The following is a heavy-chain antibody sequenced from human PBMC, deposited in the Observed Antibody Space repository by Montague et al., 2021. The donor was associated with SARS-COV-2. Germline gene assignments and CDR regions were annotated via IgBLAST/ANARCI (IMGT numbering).Heavy chain of an antibody. CDR1: DGSFSDFY. D-gene: IGHD2-8*01. J-gene: IGHJ6*03. Sequence: SETLSLTCAVFDGSFSDFYWSWIRQPPGEGLEWIGEINHSGTTYYNPSLRSRVTISVDTSKTPFSLKLNSVTAADAAVYYCASGDDNGRGYLDVWGKGTTVTVSS. CDR3: ASGDDNGRGYLDV. V-gene: IGHV4-34*01. CDR2: INHSGTT.